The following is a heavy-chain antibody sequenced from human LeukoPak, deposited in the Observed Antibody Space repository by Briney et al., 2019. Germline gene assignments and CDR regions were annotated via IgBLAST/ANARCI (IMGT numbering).Heavy chain of an antibody. D-gene: IGHD3-10*01. CDR2: IYYNGNT. V-gene: IGHV4-39*07. Sequence: SETLSLTCTVSVGSIGRSSYYWGWIRQPPGKGLEWIGHIYYNGNTGYKPSLKSRVTISVDTSKNQFSLKLSSVTAADTAVCYCARDRTPEVLWFGEFVNWFDPWGQGTLVTVSS. J-gene: IGHJ5*02. CDR3: ARDRTPEVLWFGEFVNWFDP. CDR1: VGSIGRSSYY.